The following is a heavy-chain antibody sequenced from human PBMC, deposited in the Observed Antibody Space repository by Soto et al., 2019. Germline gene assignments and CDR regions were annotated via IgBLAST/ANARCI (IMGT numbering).Heavy chain of an antibody. J-gene: IGHJ4*02. CDR1: GFTFSSYA. Sequence: QVQLVESGGGVVQPGRSLRLSCAASGFTFSSYAMHWVRQAPGKGLEWVAVISYDGSNKYYADSVKGRFTISRDNSKNTLYLQMNSLRAEDTAVYYCAFDYWGQGTLVTVSS. CDR2: ISYDGSNK. CDR3: AFDY. V-gene: IGHV3-30-3*01.